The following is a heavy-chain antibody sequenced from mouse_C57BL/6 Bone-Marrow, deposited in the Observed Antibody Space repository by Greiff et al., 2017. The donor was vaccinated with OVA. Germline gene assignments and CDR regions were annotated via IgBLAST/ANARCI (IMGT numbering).Heavy chain of an antibody. D-gene: IGHD2-4*01. J-gene: IGHJ3*01. CDR3: AREDYDYAWFAY. V-gene: IGHV1-69*01. CDR2: IDPSASYT. CDR1: GYTFTSYW. Sequence: QVQLQQPGAELVMPGASVKLSCKASGYTFTSYWMHWVKQRPGQGLEWIGEIDPSASYTNYNQKFKGKSTLTVDKSSSTAYMQLSSLTSEDSAVYYCAREDYDYAWFAYWGQGTLVTVSA.